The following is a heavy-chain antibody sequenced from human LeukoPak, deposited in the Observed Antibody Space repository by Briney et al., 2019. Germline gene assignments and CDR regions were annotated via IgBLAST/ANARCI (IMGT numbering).Heavy chain of an antibody. Sequence: SETLSLTCAVYGGSFSGYCWSWIRQPPGKGLEWIGEVNDSGSTNYNPSLRSRVTISVDTSMNQFSLKMRSVTAADTADYYCARGLWFGESRPYYYDYWGQGNLVTVST. CDR2: VNDSGST. CDR3: ARGLWFGESRPYYYDY. V-gene: IGHV4-34*01. CDR1: GGSFSGYC. J-gene: IGHJ4*02. D-gene: IGHD3-10*01.